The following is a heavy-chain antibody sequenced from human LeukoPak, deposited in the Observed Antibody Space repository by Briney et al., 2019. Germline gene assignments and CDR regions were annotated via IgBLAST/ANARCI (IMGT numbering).Heavy chain of an antibody. J-gene: IGHJ4*02. Sequence: GGSLRLSCAASGFTFSSNYMSWVRQAPGKGLEWVPVIYSGGSTYYADSVKGRFTISRDNSKNTLYLQMNSLRAEDTAVYYCARDGSHRPGGDYWGQGTLVTVSS. V-gene: IGHV3-66*01. CDR1: GFTFSSNY. CDR3: ARDGSHRPGGDY. D-gene: IGHD6-6*01. CDR2: IYSGGST.